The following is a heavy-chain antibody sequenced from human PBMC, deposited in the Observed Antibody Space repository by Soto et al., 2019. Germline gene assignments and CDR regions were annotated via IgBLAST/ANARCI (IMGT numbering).Heavy chain of an antibody. Sequence: SETLSLTCSVSGDPISRFWWSWMRQPPGKGLEWIGSVYYSGSASYNPSLKSRVSMSVDTSKKQISLNLNSVTAADTAVYQCVRDYYHISGSHYDIPLDSWGQGTLVTVSS. D-gene: IGHD3-10*01. J-gene: IGHJ4*02. CDR2: VYYSGSA. CDR3: VRDYYHISGSHYDIPLDS. V-gene: IGHV4-59*01. CDR1: GDPISRFW.